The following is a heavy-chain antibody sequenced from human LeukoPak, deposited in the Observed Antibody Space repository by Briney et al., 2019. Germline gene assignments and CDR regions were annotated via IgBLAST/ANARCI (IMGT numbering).Heavy chain of an antibody. CDR3: ARGSLLAFDI. J-gene: IGHJ3*02. Sequence: GRSLRLSCAASGFTFSSYAMHWVRQAPGKGLEWVAVIWSDGTNKYYSDSVKGRFTISRDNSKNTPYLQMNSLRAEDTAVYYCARGSLLAFDIWGQGTMVTVSS. CDR1: GFTFSSYA. CDR2: IWSDGTNK. V-gene: IGHV3-33*01.